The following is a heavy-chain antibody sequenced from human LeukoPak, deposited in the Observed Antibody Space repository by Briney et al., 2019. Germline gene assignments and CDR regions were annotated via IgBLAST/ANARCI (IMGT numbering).Heavy chain of an antibody. J-gene: IGHJ6*02. CDR2: ISGSGGST. Sequence: PGGSLRLSCEASGFSFSIYNMNWVRQAPGKGLEWVSAISGSGGSTYYADSVKGRFTISRDNAKNSLYLQMNSLRDEDTAVYYCARNPQGCMDVWGQGTTATVSS. V-gene: IGHV3-48*02. CDR1: GFSFSIYN. CDR3: ARNPQGCMDV.